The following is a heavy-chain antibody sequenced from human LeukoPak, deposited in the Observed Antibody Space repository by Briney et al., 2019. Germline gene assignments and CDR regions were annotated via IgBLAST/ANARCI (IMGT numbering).Heavy chain of an antibody. J-gene: IGHJ4*02. Sequence: ASVKVSCKASGYTFTGYYMHWVRQAPAQGLEWMGWINPNSGGTNYAQQFQGRVTLTRDTSFSTAYMELSRLRSDDTAVYYCARGNSDYWGQGTLVTVSS. CDR3: ARGNSDY. CDR2: INPNSGGT. V-gene: IGHV1-2*02. CDR1: GYTFTGYY. D-gene: IGHD2-21*01.